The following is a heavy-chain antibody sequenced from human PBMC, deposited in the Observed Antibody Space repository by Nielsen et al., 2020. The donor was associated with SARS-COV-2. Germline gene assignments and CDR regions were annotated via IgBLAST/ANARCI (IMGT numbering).Heavy chain of an antibody. Sequence: ASVKVSCKASGGTFTNYAFSWMRQAPGQGLEWMGRIIPILGIATYAQKFQGRVTITADKSTSTAFMEATSLISEDTAVYYCARSLAISSGWYYDYWGQGTLVTVSS. CDR1: GGTFTNYA. V-gene: IGHV1-69*04. CDR3: ARSLAISSGWYYDY. J-gene: IGHJ4*02. CDR2: IIPILGIA. D-gene: IGHD6-19*01.